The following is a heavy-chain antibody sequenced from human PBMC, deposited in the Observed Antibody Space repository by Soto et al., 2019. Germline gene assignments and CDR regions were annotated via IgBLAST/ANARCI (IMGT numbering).Heavy chain of an antibody. J-gene: IGHJ4*02. Sequence: PGGSLRLSCAASGFTFSSYWVSWVRQAPGKGLEWVANIKQDGSEKYYVDSVKGRFTISRDNAKNSLYLQMNSLRAEDTAVYYCAKRVVVTATFYYFDYWGQGTRVTVSS. V-gene: IGHV3-7*03. CDR2: IKQDGSEK. CDR1: GFTFSSYW. D-gene: IGHD2-15*01. CDR3: AKRVVVTATFYYFDY.